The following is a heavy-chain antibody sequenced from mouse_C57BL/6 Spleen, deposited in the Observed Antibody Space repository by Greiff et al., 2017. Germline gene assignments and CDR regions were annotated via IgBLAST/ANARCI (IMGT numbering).Heavy chain of an antibody. V-gene: IGHV14-4*01. D-gene: IGHD2-1*01. CDR2: IDPENGDT. Sequence: VQLQQSGAELVRTGASVKLSCTASGFNIKDDYMHWVKQRPEQGLEWIGWIDPENGDTEYASKFQGKATITADTSSNTAYLQLSSLTSEDTAVYYCTTENGNYVAYWGQGTLVTVSA. J-gene: IGHJ3*01. CDR3: TTENGNYVAY. CDR1: GFNIKDDY.